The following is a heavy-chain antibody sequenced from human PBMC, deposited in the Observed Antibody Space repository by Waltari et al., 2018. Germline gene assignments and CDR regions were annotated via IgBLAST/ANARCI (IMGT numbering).Heavy chain of an antibody. V-gene: IGHV3-9*01. CDR2: ISWNSGSI. Sequence: EVQLVESGGGLVQPGRSLRLSCAASGFTFDDYAMHWVRQAPGKGLGWVSGISWNSGSIGDADSVKGRFTISRDNAKNSLYLQMNSLRAEDTALYYCAKDSQSGPNSSGYYYRAFDIWGQGTMVTVSS. CDR1: GFTFDDYA. CDR3: AKDSQSGPNSSGYYYRAFDI. D-gene: IGHD3-22*01. J-gene: IGHJ3*02.